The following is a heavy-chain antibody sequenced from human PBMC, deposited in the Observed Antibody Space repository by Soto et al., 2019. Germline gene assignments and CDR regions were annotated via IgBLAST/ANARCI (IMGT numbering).Heavy chain of an antibody. Sequence: EVQLVESGGGLVKPGGSLRLSCAASGFTFSSYSMNWVRQAPGKGLEWVSSISSSSSYIYYADSVKGRFTISRDNAKNSLYLXXXSLXAEXXXVXXCAXDXXIXSYYYYYMDVWGKGTTVTVSS. J-gene: IGHJ6*03. V-gene: IGHV3-21*01. CDR2: ISSSSSYI. CDR1: GFTFSSYS. CDR3: AXDXXIXSYYYYYMDV.